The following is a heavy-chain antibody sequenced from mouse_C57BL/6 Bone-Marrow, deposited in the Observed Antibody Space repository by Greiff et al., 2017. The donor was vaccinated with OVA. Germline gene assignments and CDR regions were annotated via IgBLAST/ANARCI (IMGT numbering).Heavy chain of an antibody. D-gene: IGHD3-2*02. V-gene: IGHV5-6*01. CDR3: ARHDSSGYYAMDD. CDR2: ISSGGSYT. Sequence: EVHLVESGGDLVKPGGSLKLSCAASGFTFSSYGMSWVRQTPDKRLEWVATISSGGSYTYYPDSVKGRFTISRDNAKNTLYLQMSSLKSEDTAMYYCARHDSSGYYAMDDWGQGTSVTVSS. CDR1: GFTFSSYG. J-gene: IGHJ4*01.